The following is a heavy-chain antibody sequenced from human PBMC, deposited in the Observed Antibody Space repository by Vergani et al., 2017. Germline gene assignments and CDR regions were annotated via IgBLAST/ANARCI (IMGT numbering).Heavy chain of an antibody. CDR3: ARSRYCGGDCYRGLTYYFDY. D-gene: IGHD2-21*02. CDR2: ISSSSSYI. Sequence: EVQLVESGGGLVKPGGSLRLSCAASGFTFSSYSMNWVRQAPGKGLGWVSSISSSSSYIYYADSVKGRFTISRDNAKNSLYLQMNSLRAEDTAVYYCARSRYCGGDCYRGLTYYFDYWGQGTLVTVSS. CDR1: GFTFSSYS. V-gene: IGHV3-21*01. J-gene: IGHJ4*02.